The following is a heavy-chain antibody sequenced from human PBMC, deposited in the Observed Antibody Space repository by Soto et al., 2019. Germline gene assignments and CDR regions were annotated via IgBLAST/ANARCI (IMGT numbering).Heavy chain of an antibody. CDR2: INSDGSST. Sequence: EVQLVESGGGLVQPGGSLRLSCAASGFTFSSYWMHWVRQAPGKGLVWVSRINSDGSSTSYADSVKGRITISRDNAKNTLYLQMNSLTAEDTDVYYCARARRYCGGDCPDSWGQGTMVTVSS. V-gene: IGHV3-74*01. CDR1: GFTFSSYW. D-gene: IGHD2-21*02. CDR3: ARARRYCGGDCPDS. J-gene: IGHJ4*02.